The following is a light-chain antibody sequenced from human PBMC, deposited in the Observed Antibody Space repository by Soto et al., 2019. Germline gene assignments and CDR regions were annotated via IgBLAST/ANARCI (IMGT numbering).Light chain of an antibody. CDR1: QSISSPY. CDR3: QQRNVWPPIT. V-gene: IGKV3D-20*02. Sequence: EIVLTQSPGTLSLSPGERATLSCRASQSISSPYLAWYQQKPGQAPRLLIDGASSRATGVPDRFGGSRSGTEFTLTINNLEPEDFAVYYCQQRNVWPPITFGQGTRLEIK. J-gene: IGKJ5*01. CDR2: GAS.